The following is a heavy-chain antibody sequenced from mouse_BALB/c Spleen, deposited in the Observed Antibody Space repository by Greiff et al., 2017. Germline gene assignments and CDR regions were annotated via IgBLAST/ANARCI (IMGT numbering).Heavy chain of an antibody. CDR1: GYTFTSYW. J-gene: IGHJ4*01. Sequence: QVQLQQSGAELAKPGASVKMSCKASGYTFTSYWMHWVKQRPGQGLEWIGYINPSTGYTEYNQKFKDKATLTADKSSSTAYTQLSSLTSEDSAVYYCARGLRDMDYWGQGTSVTVSS. CDR3: ARGLRDMDY. CDR2: INPSTGYT. D-gene: IGHD2-4*01. V-gene: IGHV1-7*01.